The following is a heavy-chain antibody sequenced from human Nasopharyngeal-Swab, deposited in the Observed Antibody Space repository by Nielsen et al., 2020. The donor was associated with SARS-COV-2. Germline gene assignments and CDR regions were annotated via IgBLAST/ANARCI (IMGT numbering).Heavy chain of an antibody. CDR1: GYRFTNYL. CDR2: IYPADFDT. V-gene: IGHV5-51*01. Sequence: ESLKIPCKGSGYRFTNYLIAWVRQMPGKGLEWMGIIYPADFDTRYSPSFQGQVTISADKSISTAYLQWSSLKASDTAMYYCARRNSEGGMADAFEIWGQGTMVTVSS. D-gene: IGHD2/OR15-2a*01. J-gene: IGHJ3*02. CDR3: ARRNSEGGMADAFEI.